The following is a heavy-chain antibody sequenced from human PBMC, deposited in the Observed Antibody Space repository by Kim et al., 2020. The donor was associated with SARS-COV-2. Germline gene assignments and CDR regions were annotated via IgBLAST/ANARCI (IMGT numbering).Heavy chain of an antibody. D-gene: IGHD6-13*01. V-gene: IGHV1-69*13. CDR3: ASFSSSWSGRGQKRNGFDY. Sequence: SVKVSCKASGDTFSSYAISWVRQAPGQGLEWMGGIIPIIGTANYAQKFQGRVTITADESTSTAYMELSSLRSDDTAVYYCASFSSSWSGRGQKRNGFDYWGQGTLVTVSS. CDR2: IIPIIGTA. J-gene: IGHJ4*02. CDR1: GDTFSSYA.